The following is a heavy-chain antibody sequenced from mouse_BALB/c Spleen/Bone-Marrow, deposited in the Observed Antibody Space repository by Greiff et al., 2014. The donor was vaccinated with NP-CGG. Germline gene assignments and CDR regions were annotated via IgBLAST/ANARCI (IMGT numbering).Heavy chain of an antibody. D-gene: IGHD1-1*01. Sequence: EVKVEESGGGLVQPGGSLRLSCATSGFTFTDYYMSWVRQTPGKALEWLGFIRNKANGYTTDYSVSVKGRFTISRGNSQSILYLQMNTLRAEDSATYYCARDENYDIYWYFDVWGAGTTVTVSS. CDR1: GFTFTDYY. V-gene: IGHV7-3*02. CDR2: IRNKANGYTT. J-gene: IGHJ1*01. CDR3: ARDENYDIYWYFDV.